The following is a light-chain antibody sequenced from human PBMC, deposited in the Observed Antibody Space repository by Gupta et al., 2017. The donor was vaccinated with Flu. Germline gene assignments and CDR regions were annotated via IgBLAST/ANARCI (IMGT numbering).Light chain of an antibody. J-gene: IGKJ4*01. V-gene: IGKV3D-11*01. CDR1: QGVSSY. Sequence: DIVLTQSPATLSLSPGERATLSCRASQGVSSYLAWYQQKPGQAPRLLIYDASNRATGIPARFSGSGPGTDFTLTISSLEPEDFAVYYCQQRSNWPLTFGGGTKVEIK. CDR3: QQRSNWPLT. CDR2: DAS.